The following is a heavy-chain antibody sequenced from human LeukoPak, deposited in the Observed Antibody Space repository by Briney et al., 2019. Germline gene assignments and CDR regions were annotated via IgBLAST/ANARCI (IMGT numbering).Heavy chain of an antibody. V-gene: IGHV4-59*12. Sequence: SGTLSLTCAVSGGSIIIYYWSWIRQPPGKGLEWIGYIYYSGSTNYNPSLKSRVTISVDTSRTHFSLELSSVTAADTAVYYCARDAPGIAAAGVYWGQGTLVTVSS. CDR3: ARDAPGIAAAGVY. CDR1: GGSIIIYY. J-gene: IGHJ4*02. CDR2: IYYSGST. D-gene: IGHD6-13*01.